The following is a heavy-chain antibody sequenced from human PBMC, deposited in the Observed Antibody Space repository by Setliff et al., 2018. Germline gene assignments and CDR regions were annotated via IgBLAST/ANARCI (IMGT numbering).Heavy chain of an antibody. V-gene: IGHV3-33*06. J-gene: IGHJ6*03. D-gene: IGHD2-2*01. CDR2: IWADEVNI. Sequence: HPGGSLRLSCAASGFTFINFNMHWVRQAQGKGLEWVATIWADEVNIYYADSVNGRFTISRENSKNTLYLQMNSLRADDTAVYYCAKMAGYCSSTSCSYYYYYMDVWGKGTTVTVSS. CDR1: GFTFINFN. CDR3: AKMAGYCSSTSCSYYYYYMDV.